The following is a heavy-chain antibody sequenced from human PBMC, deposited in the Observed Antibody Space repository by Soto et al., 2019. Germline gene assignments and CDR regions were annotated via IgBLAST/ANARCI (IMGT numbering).Heavy chain of an antibody. V-gene: IGHV3-30*03. D-gene: IGHD3-10*01. CDR2: ISYDGSNR. J-gene: IGHJ4*02. CDR1: GFPFTTYG. CDR3: VGGQYYVAY. Sequence: QVQLVESGGGVVQPGRSLRLSCAASGFPFTTYGMHWVREGPGKGLEWVAGISYDGSNRYYADSVKGRFTISRDNSKNTLYLQMNDLRPEDTALYYCVGGQYYVAYRGQGTLVTVSS.